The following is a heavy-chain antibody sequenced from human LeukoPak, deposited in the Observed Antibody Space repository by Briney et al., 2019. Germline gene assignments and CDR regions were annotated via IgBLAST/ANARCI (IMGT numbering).Heavy chain of an antibody. D-gene: IGHD3-16*01. CDR1: GFTFSSYA. CDR3: AKDPPHVSWLFDY. V-gene: IGHV3-23*01. Sequence: GSPRLSCAASGFTFSSYAMSWVRQAPGKGLEWASAITNSGGTTYYADSVKGRFTISRDNSKNTLYLQMNSLRAEDTAVYYCAKDPPHVSWLFDYWGQGTLVTVSS. CDR2: ITNSGGTT. J-gene: IGHJ4*02.